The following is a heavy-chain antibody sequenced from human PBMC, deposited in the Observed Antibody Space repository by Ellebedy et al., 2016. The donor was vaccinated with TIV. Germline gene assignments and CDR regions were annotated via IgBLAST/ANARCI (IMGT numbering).Heavy chain of an antibody. Sequence: AASVKVSCKASGGTFSSYAISWVRQAPGQGLEWMGGIIPIFGTANYAQKFQGRVTITADESTSTAYMELSSLRSEDTAVYYCARAPTRAGYNSDFWGQGTLVTVSS. CDR2: IIPIFGTA. V-gene: IGHV1-69*13. D-gene: IGHD5-24*01. J-gene: IGHJ4*02. CDR3: ARAPTRAGYNSDF. CDR1: GGTFSSYA.